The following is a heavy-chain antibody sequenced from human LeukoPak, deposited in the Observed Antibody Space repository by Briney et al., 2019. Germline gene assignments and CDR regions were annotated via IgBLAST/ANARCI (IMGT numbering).Heavy chain of an antibody. CDR1: GYSFTSYW. CDR3: ARHNGGSHSGYGFYYYYYYMDV. D-gene: IGHD5-12*01. CDR2: IHPGDSNI. Sequence: KPGESLDISCQGSGYSFTSYWIGWVRPMPGKGLELMGIIHPGDSNIRYSPSFQGQVTISADKSISTAYLQWSSLKASDTAMYHCARHNGGSHSGYGFYYYYYYMDVWGKGTSVTVSS. J-gene: IGHJ6*03. V-gene: IGHV5-51*01.